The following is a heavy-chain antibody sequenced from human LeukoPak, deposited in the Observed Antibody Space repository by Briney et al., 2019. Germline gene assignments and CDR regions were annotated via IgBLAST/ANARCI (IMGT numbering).Heavy chain of an antibody. V-gene: IGHV3-7*01. Sequence: PGGSLRLSCAASGFTSSSYWMTWVRQAPGKGLEWVANIKQDGNEKYYVDSVKGRFTISRDNVKNSLYLQMNSLRAEDTAVYYCASGFDSRFFDKWGQGTLVTVSS. D-gene: IGHD3-22*01. CDR1: GFTSSSYW. CDR2: IKQDGNEK. CDR3: ASGFDSRFFDK. J-gene: IGHJ4*02.